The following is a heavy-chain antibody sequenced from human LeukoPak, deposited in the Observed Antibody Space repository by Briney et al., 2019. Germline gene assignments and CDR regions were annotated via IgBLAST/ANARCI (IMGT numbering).Heavy chain of an antibody. J-gene: IGHJ5*02. CDR1: GGSFSGYY. Sequence: PSETLSLTCAVYGGSFSGYYWSWIRQPPGKGLEWIGEINHSGSTNYNPSLKSRVTISVDTSKNQFSLKLSSVTAADTAVYYCARPLESSSLLSWFDPWGQGTLVTVSS. CDR3: ARPLESSSLLSWFDP. V-gene: IGHV4-34*01. CDR2: INHSGST. D-gene: IGHD2-2*01.